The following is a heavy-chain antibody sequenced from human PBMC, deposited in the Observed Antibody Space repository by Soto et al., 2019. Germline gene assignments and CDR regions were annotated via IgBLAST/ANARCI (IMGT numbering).Heavy chain of an antibody. CDR2: VFSSVSA. D-gene: IGHD2-21*02. J-gene: IGHJ1*01. Sequence: LSLTCIVSGVSVTSYTWSWVRQPANKGLEWIGRVFSSVSAPYSPSLKSRVRISMDTPENRISLKLDSVTAADAGVYYCPRDGMTTGDTWGPGTLVTVSS. CDR3: PRDGMTTGDT. V-gene: IGHV4-4*07. CDR1: GVSVTSYT.